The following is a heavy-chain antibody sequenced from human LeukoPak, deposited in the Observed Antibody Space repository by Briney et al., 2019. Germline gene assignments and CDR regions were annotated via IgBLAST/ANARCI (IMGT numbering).Heavy chain of an antibody. Sequence: PGRSLRLSCAASGFTFDDYAMHWVRQAPGKGLEWVSGISWNSGSIVYADSVKGRFTISRDNAKNSLYLQMNSLRAEDTALYYCAKPPFGSSWYLSFQHWGQATLVTVSS. CDR1: GFTFDDYA. J-gene: IGHJ1*01. D-gene: IGHD6-13*01. CDR3: AKPPFGSSWYLSFQH. CDR2: ISWNSGSI. V-gene: IGHV3-9*01.